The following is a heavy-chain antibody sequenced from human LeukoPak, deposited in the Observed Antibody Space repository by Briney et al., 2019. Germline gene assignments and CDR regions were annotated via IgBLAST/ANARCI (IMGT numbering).Heavy chain of an antibody. CDR2: IYYSGST. V-gene: IGHV4-59*01. CDR1: GGSISSYY. D-gene: IGHD3-10*01. CDR3: AREGTGIRGWFDP. Sequence: SETLSLTCTVSGGSISSYYWSWIRQPPGKGLEWIGYIYYSGSTNYNPSLKSRVTISVDTSKNQFSLKLSSVTAADTAVYYCAREGTGIRGWFDPWGQGTLVTVSS. J-gene: IGHJ5*02.